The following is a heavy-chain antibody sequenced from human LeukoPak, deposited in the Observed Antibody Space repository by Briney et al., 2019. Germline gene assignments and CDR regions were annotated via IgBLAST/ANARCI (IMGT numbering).Heavy chain of an antibody. CDR2: ISSSSSTI. J-gene: IGHJ6*03. D-gene: IGHD1/OR15-1a*01. CDR3: ARARAYPTTLKYYYYYMDV. Sequence: GGSLRLSCAASGFTFSNYSMNWVRQAPGKGLEWVSYISSSSSTIYYADSVKGRFTISRANARNSLYLQMNSLRAEDTAVYYCARARAYPTTLKYYYYYMDVWGKGTTVTVSS. CDR1: GFTFSNYS. V-gene: IGHV3-48*04.